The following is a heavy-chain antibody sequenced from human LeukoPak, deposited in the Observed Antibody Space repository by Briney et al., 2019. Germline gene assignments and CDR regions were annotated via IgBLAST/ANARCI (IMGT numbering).Heavy chain of an antibody. CDR1: GFIFRNYA. CDR3: AKDTFSESRYGVLDS. D-gene: IGHD3-10*01. CDR2: ISDNGGGT. J-gene: IGHJ4*02. Sequence: GGSLRLSCVASGFIFRNYAMSWVRQAPGEGLEWVSGISDNGGGTYYADSLKGRFTISRDNSKNTLYLQMSSLRAEDTAVYYCAKDTFSESRYGVLDSWGQGTLVTVSS. V-gene: IGHV3-23*01.